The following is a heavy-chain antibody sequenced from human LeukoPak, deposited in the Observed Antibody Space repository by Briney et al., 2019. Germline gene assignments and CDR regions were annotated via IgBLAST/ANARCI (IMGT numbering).Heavy chain of an antibody. V-gene: IGHV1-2*06. J-gene: IGHJ4*02. CDR2: INPNSGGT. D-gene: IGHD3-22*01. CDR3: ARRFVDSSGYYQYYFDY. Sequence: ASVNVSCTASGYTFTGYYMHWVRQAPGQGLEWMGRINPNSGGTNYAQKFQGRVTMTRDTSISTAYMELSRLRSDDTAVYYCARRFVDSSGYYQYYFDYWGQGTLVTVSS. CDR1: GYTFTGYY.